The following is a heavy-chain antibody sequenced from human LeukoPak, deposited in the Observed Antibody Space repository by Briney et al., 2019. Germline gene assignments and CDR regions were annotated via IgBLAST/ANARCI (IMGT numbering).Heavy chain of an antibody. CDR2: ISSSSTI. CDR3: ARGGYCSGGSCYGDY. V-gene: IGHV3-48*04. J-gene: IGHJ4*02. Sequence: GGSLRLSCAASGFTFSSYSMNWVRQAPGKGLEWVSYISSSSTIYYADSVKGRFTISRDNAKNSLYLQMNSLRAEDTAVYYCARGGYCSGGSCYGDYWGQGTLVTVSS. CDR1: GFTFSSYS. D-gene: IGHD2-15*01.